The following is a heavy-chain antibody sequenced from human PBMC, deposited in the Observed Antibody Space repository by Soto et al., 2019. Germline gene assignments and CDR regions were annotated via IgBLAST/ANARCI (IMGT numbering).Heavy chain of an antibody. CDR3: ARAPHGSGSWNLPHDC. J-gene: IGHJ4*02. V-gene: IGHV3-30-3*01. Sequence: QVQLVESGGGVVQPGRSLSLSCAASGLTFSNYAMHWVRQAPGKGLEWVAVISYAGSNKHYADSVKGRFTISRDNSKNTLYLQMNSLRVEDTAVYYCARAPHGSGSWNLPHDCWGQGTLVTVS. D-gene: IGHD3-10*01. CDR1: GLTFSNYA. CDR2: ISYAGSNK.